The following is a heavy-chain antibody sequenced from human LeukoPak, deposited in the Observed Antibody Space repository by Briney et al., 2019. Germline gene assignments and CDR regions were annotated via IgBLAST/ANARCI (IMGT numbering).Heavy chain of an antibody. CDR3: AKVSFDGGVIPYFDS. CDR1: GFSFNYNW. CDR2: MSSSGDST. J-gene: IGHJ4*02. Sequence: GGSLRLSCAASGFSFNYNWMSWVRQAPGKGLEWVSGMSSSGDSTDYADSVKGRFTISRDNSKNTLYLQMDSLRVEDTAVFYCAKVSFDGGVIPYFDSWGQGTVVTVSS. V-gene: IGHV3-23*01. D-gene: IGHD3-16*02.